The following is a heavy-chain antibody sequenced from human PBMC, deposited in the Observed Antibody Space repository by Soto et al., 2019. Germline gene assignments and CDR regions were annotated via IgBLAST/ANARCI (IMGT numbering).Heavy chain of an antibody. CDR2: IYYSGST. CDR1: GGSISSYY. V-gene: IGHV4-59*01. D-gene: IGHD4-17*01. Sequence: SETLSLTCTVAGGSISSYYWSWIRQPPGKGLEWIGYIYYSGSTNYNPSLKSRVTISVDTSKNQFSLKLSSVTAADTAVYYCARDRKGLRGHYGMDVWGQGTTVTVSS. CDR3: ARDRKGLRGHYGMDV. J-gene: IGHJ6*02.